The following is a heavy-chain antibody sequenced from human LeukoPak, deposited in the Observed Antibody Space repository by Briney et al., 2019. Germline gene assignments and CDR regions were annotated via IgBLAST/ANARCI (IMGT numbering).Heavy chain of an antibody. J-gene: IGHJ4*02. CDR2: ISSSSSSI. CDR1: GFIFSSYG. Sequence: PGGSLRLSCAASGFIFSSYGMNWVRQAPGKGLEWVSYISSSSSSIYYADSVKGRFTISRDNAQNSLYLQMNSLRAEDTAVYYCASPRGYSYLFDYWGQGTLVTVSS. V-gene: IGHV3-48*01. CDR3: ASPRGYSYLFDY. D-gene: IGHD5-18*01.